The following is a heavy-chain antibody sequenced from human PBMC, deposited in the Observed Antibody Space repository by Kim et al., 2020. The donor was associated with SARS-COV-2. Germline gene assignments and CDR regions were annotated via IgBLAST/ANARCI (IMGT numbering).Heavy chain of an antibody. D-gene: IGHD3-3*01. V-gene: IGHV1-69*13. CDR3: ASYSRYYDFWGGYWGFDD. CDR2: IIPIFGTA. CDR1: GGTFSSYA. J-gene: IGHJ4*02. Sequence: SVKVSCKASGGTFSSYAISWVRQAPGQGLEWMGGIIPIFGTANYAQKFQGRVTITADESTSTAYMELSSLRSEDTAVYYCASYSRYYDFWGGYWGFDDWGQGTLVTVSS.